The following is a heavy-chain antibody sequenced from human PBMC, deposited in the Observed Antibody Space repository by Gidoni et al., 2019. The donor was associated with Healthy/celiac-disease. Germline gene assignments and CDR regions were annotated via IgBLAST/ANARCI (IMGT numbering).Heavy chain of an antibody. J-gene: IGHJ4*02. V-gene: IGHV3-74*01. CDR2: MNSAGSIK. Sequence: EVQLVESGGALVQPGGSLSLSCAAYGFTFSNYWMNWASQAPGKGLVWVSSMNSAGSIKSYADSVKGRFAISRDNAKNTLYLQMSSLRVEDTAVYYCATSSSDYWGQGTLVTVSS. D-gene: IGHD6-6*01. CDR3: ATSSSDY. CDR1: GFTFSNYW.